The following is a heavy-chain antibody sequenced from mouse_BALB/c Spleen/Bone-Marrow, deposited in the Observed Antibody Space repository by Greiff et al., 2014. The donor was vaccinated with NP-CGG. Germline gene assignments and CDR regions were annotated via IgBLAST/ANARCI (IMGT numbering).Heavy chain of an antibody. Sequence: EVQVVESGPDLVKPGASVKLSCKASGYSFTGYFLNWVRQSHGKSLEWIGRINPFNGDTFYNQKFKGKATLTVDKSSTTAHMELLSLTSEDSAVYYCGRWGDGYYYAIDYWGQGTSVTVSS. V-gene: IGHV1-37*01. CDR3: GRWGDGYYYAIDY. CDR1: GYSFTGYF. D-gene: IGHD2-3*01. CDR2: INPFNGDT. J-gene: IGHJ4*01.